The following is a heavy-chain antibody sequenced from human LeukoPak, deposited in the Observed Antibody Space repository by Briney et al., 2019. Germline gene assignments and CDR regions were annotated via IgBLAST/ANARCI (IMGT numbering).Heavy chain of an antibody. D-gene: IGHD3-22*01. J-gene: IGHJ4*02. CDR1: GGSISSCY. CDR3: ARANYDGSDY. Sequence: PSETLSLTCTVSGGSISSCYWSWIRQPAGKGLEWIGRIYTSGTTNYNPSLKSRVTMSVDTSKNQFSLKMRSVTAADTAVYYCARANYDGSDYWGQGTLVTVSS. V-gene: IGHV4-4*07. CDR2: IYTSGTT.